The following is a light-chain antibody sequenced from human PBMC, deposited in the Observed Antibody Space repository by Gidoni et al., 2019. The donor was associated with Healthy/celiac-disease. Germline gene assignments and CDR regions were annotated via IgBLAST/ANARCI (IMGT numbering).Light chain of an antibody. CDR2: WAS. Sequence: DIVMTQSPDSLAVSLGERATINCKSSQSVLYSSNNKHYLAWYQQKPGQPPKLLIYWASTRESGVPDRCSGSGSGTDFTLTISSLQSEDVAVYYCQQYYSTPYTFGQXTKLEIK. V-gene: IGKV4-1*01. CDR3: QQYYSTPYT. CDR1: QSVLYSSNNKHY. J-gene: IGKJ2*01.